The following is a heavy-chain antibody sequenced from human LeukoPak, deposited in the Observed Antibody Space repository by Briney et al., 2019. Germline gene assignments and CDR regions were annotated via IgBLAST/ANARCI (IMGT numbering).Heavy chain of an antibody. J-gene: IGHJ4*02. D-gene: IGHD5-18*01. CDR1: GGSISSYY. CDR3: ARETAMVTGYFDY. V-gene: IGHV4-59*01. CDR2: IYYSGST. Sequence: SETLSLTCTVSGGSISSYYWSWIRQPPGKRLEWIGYIYYSGSTNYNPSLKSRVTISVDTSKNQFSLKLSSVAAADTAVYYCARETAMVTGYFDYWGQGTLVTVSS.